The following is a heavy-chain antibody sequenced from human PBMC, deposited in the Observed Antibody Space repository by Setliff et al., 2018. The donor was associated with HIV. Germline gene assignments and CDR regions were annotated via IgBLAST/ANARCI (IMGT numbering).Heavy chain of an antibody. CDR2: INAGNGNT. J-gene: IGHJ3*02. Sequence: ASVKVSCKASGYIFTTFGFSWVRQAPGQRLEWMGWINAGNGNTKYSQKFQGRVTITRDTSASTAYMELSSLRSEDTAVYYCASQGKYSSSSYAFDIWGQGTMVTVSS. CDR3: ASQGKYSSSSYAFDI. D-gene: IGHD6-6*01. V-gene: IGHV1-3*01. CDR1: GYIFTTFG.